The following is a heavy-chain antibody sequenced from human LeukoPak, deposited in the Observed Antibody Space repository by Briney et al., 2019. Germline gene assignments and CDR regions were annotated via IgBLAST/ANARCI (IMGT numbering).Heavy chain of an antibody. J-gene: IGHJ5*02. V-gene: IGHV3-48*01. CDR3: AGGVVVVVAATYNWFDP. CDR2: ISSSSSTI. CDR1: GFTFSSYS. Sequence: GGSLRLSCAASGFTFSSYSMNWVRQAPGKGLEWVSYISSSSSTISYADSVKGRFTISRDNAKKSLYLQMNSLRAEDTAVYYCAGGVVVVVAATYNWFDPWGQGTLVTVSS. D-gene: IGHD2-15*01.